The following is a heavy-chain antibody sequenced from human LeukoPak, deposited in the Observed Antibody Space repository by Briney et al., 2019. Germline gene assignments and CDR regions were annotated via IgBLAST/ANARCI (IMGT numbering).Heavy chain of an antibody. J-gene: IGHJ5*02. D-gene: IGHD3-22*01. Sequence: PSGTLSLTCTVSGGSISSGDYYWSWIRQPPGKGPEWIAYMYYSGSTYYNPSLKSRVTMSADTSKNQLSLKLSSVTAADTAVYYCARPYYYDSRIDPWGQGILVTVSS. V-gene: IGHV4-30-4*01. CDR2: MYYSGST. CDR1: GGSISSGDYY. CDR3: ARPYYYDSRIDP.